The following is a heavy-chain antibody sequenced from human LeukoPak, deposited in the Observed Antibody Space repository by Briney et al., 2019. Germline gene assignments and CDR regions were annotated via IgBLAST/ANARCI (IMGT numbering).Heavy chain of an antibody. D-gene: IGHD3-3*01. CDR1: GYTFIGYH. Sequence: ASVKVSCKASGYTFIGYHVHWVRQAPGQGLEWMGWINPDSGDPNYGQKFQGRVSMTRDTSTNTAYMELSRLESDDTAVFYCARSATTFGDYFLNHWGQGTLVTVSS. CDR2: INPDSGDP. V-gene: IGHV1-2*02. CDR3: ARSATTFGDYFLNH. J-gene: IGHJ4*02.